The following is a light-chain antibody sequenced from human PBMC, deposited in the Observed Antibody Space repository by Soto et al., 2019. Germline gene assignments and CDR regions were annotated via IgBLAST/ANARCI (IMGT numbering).Light chain of an antibody. CDR1: SSDVGVHNY. Sequence: QSALTQPASVSGSPGQSITISCSGSSSDVGVHNYVSWFQQHPGKAPKLIIFEVSKRPSGVSHRFSGSNSGNTASLTNSGLHTEDEADYHCASYTTTSTIYVFGSGTELTVL. CDR3: ASYTTTSTIYV. CDR2: EVS. V-gene: IGLV2-14*01. J-gene: IGLJ1*01.